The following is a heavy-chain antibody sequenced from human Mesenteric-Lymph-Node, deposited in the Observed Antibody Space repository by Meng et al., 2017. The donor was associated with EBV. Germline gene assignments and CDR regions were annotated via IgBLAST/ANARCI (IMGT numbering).Heavy chain of an antibody. J-gene: IGHJ6*02. CDR1: GYTFSRDA. Sequence: QVQLVQSGSELKKPGASVKVSCKASGYTFSRDALNWVRQAPGQGLEWMGWINTNTGNPTYAQGFTGRFVFSLDTSVSTAYLHISSLKAEDTGVYYCAKDVGLRLEAYYYGMDVWGQGTTVTVSS. D-gene: IGHD5-12*01. CDR2: INTNTGNP. V-gene: IGHV7-4-1*02. CDR3: AKDVGLRLEAYYYGMDV.